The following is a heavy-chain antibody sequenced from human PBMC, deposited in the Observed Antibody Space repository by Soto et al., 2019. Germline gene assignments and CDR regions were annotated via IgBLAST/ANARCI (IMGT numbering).Heavy chain of an antibody. J-gene: IGHJ6*03. Sequence: GASVKVSCKASGYTFTSYGISWVRQAPGQGLEWMGWISAYNGNTNYAQKLQGRVTMTTDTSTSTAYMELRSLRSDDTAVYYCARTLGGSGSYYNVEDYYYHYFMDFWGKGSTVIVSS. V-gene: IGHV1-18*01. CDR3: ARTLGGSGSYYNVEDYYYHYFMDF. CDR2: ISAYNGNT. D-gene: IGHD3-10*01. CDR1: GYTFTSYG.